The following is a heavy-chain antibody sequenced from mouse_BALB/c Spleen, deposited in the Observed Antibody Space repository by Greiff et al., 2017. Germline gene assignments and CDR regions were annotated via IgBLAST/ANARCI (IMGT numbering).Heavy chain of an antibody. J-gene: IGHJ4*01. D-gene: IGHD1-2*01. CDR1: GYTFSSYW. CDR3: ARNYYGYDAMDY. CDR2: ILPGSGST. V-gene: IGHV1-9*01. Sequence: QVHVKQSGAELMKPGASVKISCKATGYTFSSYWIEWVKQRPGHGLEWIGEILPGSGSTNYNEKFKGKATFTADTSSNTAYMQLSSLTSEDSAVYYCARNYYGYDAMDYWGQGTSVTVSS.